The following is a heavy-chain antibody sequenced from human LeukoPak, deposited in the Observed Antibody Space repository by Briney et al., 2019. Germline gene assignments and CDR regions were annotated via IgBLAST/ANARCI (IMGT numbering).Heavy chain of an antibody. V-gene: IGHV1-24*01. Sequence: ASVKVSCKVSGYTLTELSMHWVRQAPGKGLEWMGGFDPEDGETIYAQKFQGRVTMTEDTSTDTAYMELSSLRSEDTAVYYCARPGGSHVAYGMDVWGQGTTVTVSS. CDR2: FDPEDGET. CDR1: GYTLTELS. CDR3: ARPGGSHVAYGMDV. D-gene: IGHD1-14*01. J-gene: IGHJ6*02.